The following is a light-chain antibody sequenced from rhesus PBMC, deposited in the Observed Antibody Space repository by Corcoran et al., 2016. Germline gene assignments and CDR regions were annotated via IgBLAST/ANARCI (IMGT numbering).Light chain of an antibody. J-gene: IGKJ3*01. V-gene: IGKV1-22*01. Sequence: DIQMTQSPSSLSASVGDTVTITCRASQSISSWLDWYQQKPGKAPKLLIYKESSLQSGVPSRFSGSGSGTDFTLTISSLQPEDFATYYCLQYSSSPFTFGPGTKLDIK. CDR1: QSISSW. CDR3: LQYSSSPFT. CDR2: KES.